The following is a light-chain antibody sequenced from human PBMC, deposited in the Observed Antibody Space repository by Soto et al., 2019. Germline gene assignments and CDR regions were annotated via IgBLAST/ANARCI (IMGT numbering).Light chain of an antibody. CDR1: SNNFGAYNY. CDR2: DVS. V-gene: IGLV2-14*03. Sequence: QSALTQPASVSGSPGQSITISCTGTSNNFGAYNYVSWYQQHPGKAPKLMIYDVSDRPSGISNRFSGSKSGNTASLTISGLQAEDEADYYCSSYTSASSLVVFGGGTKLTVL. J-gene: IGLJ3*02. CDR3: SSYTSASSLVV.